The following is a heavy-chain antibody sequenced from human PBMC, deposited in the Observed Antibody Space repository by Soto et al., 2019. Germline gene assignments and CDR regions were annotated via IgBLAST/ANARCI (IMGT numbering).Heavy chain of an antibody. J-gene: IGHJ4*02. CDR3: AREGHAAAAGTYYFDY. CDR2: TYYRSKWYN. CDR1: VDSVSSNSAS. V-gene: IGHV6-1*01. Sequence: SRTLSLTCVISVDSVSSNSASWNWIRQSPSRGLEWLGRTYYRSKWYNDYAVSVKSRITINPDTSKNQFSLQLNSVTPEDTAVYYCAREGHAAAAGTYYFDYWGQGTLVTVSS. D-gene: IGHD6-13*01.